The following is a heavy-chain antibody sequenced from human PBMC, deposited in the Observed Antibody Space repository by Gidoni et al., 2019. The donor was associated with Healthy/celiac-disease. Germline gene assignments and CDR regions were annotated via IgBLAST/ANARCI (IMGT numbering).Heavy chain of an antibody. J-gene: IGHJ6*02. Sequence: QVQLVQSGAEVKKPGASVKVSCKASGYTFTSYYMHWVRQAPGQGLEWMGIINPSGGSTSYAQKFQGRVTMTRDTSTSTVYMELSSLRSENTAVYYCAGNIVATISTDYGMDVWGQGTTVTVSS. CDR3: AGNIVATISTDYGMDV. D-gene: IGHD5-12*01. V-gene: IGHV1-46*01. CDR2: INPSGGST. CDR1: GYTFTSYY.